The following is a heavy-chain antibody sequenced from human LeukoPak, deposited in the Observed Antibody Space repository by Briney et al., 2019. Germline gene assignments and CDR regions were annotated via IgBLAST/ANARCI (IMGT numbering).Heavy chain of an antibody. CDR1: GFTFDDYA. CDR2: ISWNSGSI. CDR3: ARDVDYYGSGSPNWFDP. D-gene: IGHD3-10*01. J-gene: IGHJ5*02. V-gene: IGHV3-9*01. Sequence: GGSLRLSCAASGFTFDDYAMHWVRQAPGKGLEWVSGISWNSGSIGYADSVKGRFTISRDNAKNSLYLQMNSLRAEDTAVYYCARDVDYYGSGSPNWFDPWGQGTLVTVSS.